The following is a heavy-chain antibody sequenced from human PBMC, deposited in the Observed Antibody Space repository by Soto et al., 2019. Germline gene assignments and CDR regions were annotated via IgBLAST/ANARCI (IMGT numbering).Heavy chain of an antibody. J-gene: IGHJ4*02. CDR1: GFTLRNYA. Sequence: PVGSLRLSCEASGFTLRNYAMTWVRQAPGKGLEWVSLISANDVGTYYGESVKTRFTISTDQSRNTVYLQMDSLRADDTAIYYCAKAKNDYNWDNRPPFDYWGQGTLVTVSS. V-gene: IGHV3-23*01. CDR3: AKAKNDYNWDNRPPFDY. D-gene: IGHD1-20*01. CDR2: ISANDVGT.